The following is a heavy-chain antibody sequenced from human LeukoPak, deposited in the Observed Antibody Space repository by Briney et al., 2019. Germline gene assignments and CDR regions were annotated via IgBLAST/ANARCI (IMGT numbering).Heavy chain of an antibody. Sequence: SETLSLTCTVSGGSISTPGYYWSWIRQHPGKGLKWIGYIYYSGSTYYNPSLRSRVTISVDTSKNQFSLKLSSVTGADTAVYYCANGGAYCGADCYLPAFDYWGQGTLVTVSS. D-gene: IGHD2-21*02. J-gene: IGHJ4*02. V-gene: IGHV4-31*03. CDR3: ANGGAYCGADCYLPAFDY. CDR2: IYYSGST. CDR1: GGSISTPGYY.